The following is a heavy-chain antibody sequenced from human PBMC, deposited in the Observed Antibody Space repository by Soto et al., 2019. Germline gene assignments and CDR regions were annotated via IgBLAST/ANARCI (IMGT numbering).Heavy chain of an antibody. V-gene: IGHV4-28*01. CDR3: TRISGGLDAFDI. CDR2: IYYRGST. D-gene: IGHD6-19*01. CDR1: GYSISSSNW. Sequence: QVQLQESGPGLVKPSDTLSHTCAVSGYSISSSNWWGWIRQPPGKGLEWIGYIYYRGSTYYNPSLKCRVIMTVDTSKNQGCLRWSFVSAVDTAWYYCTRISGGLDAFDIWDQGTMFTVSS. J-gene: IGHJ3*02.